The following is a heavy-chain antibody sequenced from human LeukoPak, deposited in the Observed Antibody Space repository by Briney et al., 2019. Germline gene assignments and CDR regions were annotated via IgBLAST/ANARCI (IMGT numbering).Heavy chain of an antibody. CDR2: ISAYNGNT. J-gene: IGHJ6*02. D-gene: IGHD1-14*01. CDR3: ARTGALAPYYGMDV. V-gene: IGHV1-18*01. Sequence: ASVKVSCKASGGTFSSYAISWVRQAPGQGLEWMGWISAYNGNTNYAQKLQGRVTMTTDTSTSTAYMELRSLRSDDTAVYYCARTGALAPYYGMDVWGQGTTVTASS. CDR1: GGTFSSYA.